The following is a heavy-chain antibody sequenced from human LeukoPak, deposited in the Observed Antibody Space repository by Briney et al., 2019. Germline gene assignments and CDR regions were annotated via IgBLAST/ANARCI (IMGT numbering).Heavy chain of an antibody. J-gene: IGHJ5*02. CDR1: GYTFTAYY. Sequence: ASVKVSCKASGYTFTAYYIHWVRQATGQGLEWMGWMNPNSGNTGYAQKFQGRVTMTRNTSISTAYMELSSLRSEDTAVYYCARGLVVAGNWFDPWGQGTLVTVSS. CDR3: ARGLVVAGNWFDP. D-gene: IGHD6-19*01. V-gene: IGHV1-8*02. CDR2: MNPNSGNT.